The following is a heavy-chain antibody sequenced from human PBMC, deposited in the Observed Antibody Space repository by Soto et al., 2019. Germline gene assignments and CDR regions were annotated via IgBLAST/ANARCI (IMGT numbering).Heavy chain of an antibody. CDR3: ASLFQCSSTSCYYFYGMDV. Sequence: QLQLQESGPGLVKPSETLSLPCTVSGGSISSSNYYWGWISQPQGKGLEWIGSFYYSGSTYYNPSLKCRVTISVDTSKNQFALMLSSVTAADPSVYYCASLFQCSSTSCYYFYGMDVWGQGTTVTVSS. CDR1: GGSISSSNYY. CDR2: FYYSGST. J-gene: IGHJ6*02. D-gene: IGHD2-2*01. V-gene: IGHV4-39*01.